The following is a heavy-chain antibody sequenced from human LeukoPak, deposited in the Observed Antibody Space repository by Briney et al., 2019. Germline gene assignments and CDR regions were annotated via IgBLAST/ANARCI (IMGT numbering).Heavy chain of an antibody. CDR1: GYTFTGYY. D-gene: IGHD1-26*01. V-gene: IGHV1-2*02. Sequence: ASVKVSCTASGYTFTGYYMHWVRQAPGQGLEWMGWLNPKRGGTNYAQKFEGRDSMTRDTSSTTAYMELSRLTSDDKAVYYCARDNGMGYYGRSGYFDYWGQGTLVTVSS. CDR3: ARDNGMGYYGRSGYFDY. J-gene: IGHJ4*02. CDR2: LNPKRGGT.